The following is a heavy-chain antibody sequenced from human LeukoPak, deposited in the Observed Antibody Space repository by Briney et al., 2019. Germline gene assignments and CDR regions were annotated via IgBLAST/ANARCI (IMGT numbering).Heavy chain of an antibody. J-gene: IGHJ5*02. CDR1: GFTVSSNY. Sequence: GGSLRLSCAASGFTVSSNYMSWVRQAPGKGLEWVSVIYSCGSTYYADSVKGRFTISRDNSKNTLYLQMNSLRAEDTAVYYCARDNSGGSTWWFDPWGQGTLVTVSS. V-gene: IGHV3-53*05. D-gene: IGHD2-15*01. CDR3: ARDNSGGSTWWFDP. CDR2: IYSCGST.